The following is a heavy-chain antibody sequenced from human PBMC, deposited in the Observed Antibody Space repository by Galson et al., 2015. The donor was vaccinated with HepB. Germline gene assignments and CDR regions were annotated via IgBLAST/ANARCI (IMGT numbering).Heavy chain of an antibody. Sequence: SLRLSCAASGFTFSNYGMNWVRQAPGKGLEWISYISSSGSVIYYADSVKGRFTISRVNGKNSLFLQMSSLRDEDTAVYYCARIEGAGHIKATGEFDYWGQGTLVTVSS. V-gene: IGHV3-48*02. CDR2: ISSSGSVI. D-gene: IGHD5-12*01. CDR3: ARIEGAGHIKATGEFDY. CDR1: GFTFSNYG. J-gene: IGHJ4*02.